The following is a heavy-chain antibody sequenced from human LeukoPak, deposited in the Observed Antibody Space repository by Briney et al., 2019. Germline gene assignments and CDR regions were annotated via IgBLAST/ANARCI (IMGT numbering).Heavy chain of an antibody. CDR2: ISYDGSNK. CDR3: ARDADPMIVVSYFDY. D-gene: IGHD3-22*01. Sequence: GGSLRLSRAASGFTFSSYAMPWVRQAPGKGLEWVAVISYDGSNKYYADSVKGRFTISRDNSKNTLYLQMNSLRAEDTAVYYCARDADPMIVVSYFDYWGQGTLVTVSS. V-gene: IGHV3-30*04. CDR1: GFTFSSYA. J-gene: IGHJ4*02.